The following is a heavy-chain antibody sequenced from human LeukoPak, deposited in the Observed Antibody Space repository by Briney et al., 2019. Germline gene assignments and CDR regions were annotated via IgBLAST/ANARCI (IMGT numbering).Heavy chain of an antibody. V-gene: IGHV3-30-3*01. Sequence: PGRSLRLSCAASGFTFSSYAMHWVRQAPGKGLEWVAVISYDGSNKYYADSVKGRFTISRDNSKNTLYLQMTSLRAEDTAVYYCARGLRQGYYYGMDVWGQGTTVTVSS. J-gene: IGHJ6*02. CDR3: ARGLRQGYYYGMDV. CDR1: GFTFSSYA. CDR2: ISYDGSNK.